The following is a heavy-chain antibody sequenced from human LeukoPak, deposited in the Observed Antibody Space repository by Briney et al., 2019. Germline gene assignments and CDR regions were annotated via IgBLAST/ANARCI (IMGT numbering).Heavy chain of an antibody. V-gene: IGHV3-23*01. D-gene: IGHD4/OR15-4a*01. CDR2: INGGGSNT. Sequence: GGSLRLSCVASGFAFNTYVMSWVRQAPGKGLEWVAAINGGGSNTCYADSVKGRFTISRDNSKNMVYLQMNSLRADDTAVYYCAKTAVVITFRFDDWGQGALVTVSS. J-gene: IGHJ4*02. CDR3: AKTAVVITFRFDD. CDR1: GFAFNTYV.